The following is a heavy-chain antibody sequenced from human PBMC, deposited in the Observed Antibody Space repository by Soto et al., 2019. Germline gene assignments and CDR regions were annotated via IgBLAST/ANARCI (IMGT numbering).Heavy chain of an antibody. V-gene: IGHV3-30*03. J-gene: IGHJ6*02. D-gene: IGHD2-2*01. CDR3: VLVLYQLPYGMVV. CDR2: ISYDGSNK. Sequence: RALRLSCTASAFTFSSYGMHWVRQAPGKGLEWVAVISYDGSNKYYADSVKGRFTISRDNSKNTLYLQMNSLRAEDTAVYYCVLVLYQLPYGMVVWGPGLTV. CDR1: AFTFSSYG.